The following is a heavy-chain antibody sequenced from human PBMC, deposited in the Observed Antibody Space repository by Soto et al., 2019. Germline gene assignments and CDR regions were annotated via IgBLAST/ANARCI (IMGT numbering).Heavy chain of an antibody. D-gene: IGHD6-13*01. CDR3: ARDPSPSSSWYSYMDV. J-gene: IGHJ6*03. Sequence: GGSLRLSCAASGFTFSSYGMHWVRQAPGKGLEWVAVIWYDGSNKYYADSVKGRFTISRDNSKNTLYLQMNSLRAEDTAVYYCARDPSPSSSWYSYMDVWGKGTTVTVSS. V-gene: IGHV3-33*01. CDR1: GFTFSSYG. CDR2: IWYDGSNK.